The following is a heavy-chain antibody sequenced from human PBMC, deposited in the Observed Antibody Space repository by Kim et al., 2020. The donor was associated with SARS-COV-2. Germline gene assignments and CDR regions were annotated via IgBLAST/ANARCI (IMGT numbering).Heavy chain of an antibody. J-gene: IGHJ4*02. V-gene: IGHV4-34*01. Sequence: SETLSLTCAVYGGSFSGYYWSWIRQPPGKGLEWIGEINHSGSTNYNPSLKSRVTISVDTSKNQFSLKLSSVTAADTAVYYCARGRRDYVWGRYPRPLDYWGQGTLVTVSS. CDR2: INHSGST. D-gene: IGHD3-16*01. CDR3: ARGRRDYVWGRYPRPLDY. CDR1: GGSFSGYY.